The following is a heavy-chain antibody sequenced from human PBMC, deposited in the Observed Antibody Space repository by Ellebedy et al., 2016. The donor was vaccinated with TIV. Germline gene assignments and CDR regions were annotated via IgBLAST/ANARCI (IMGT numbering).Heavy chain of an antibody. V-gene: IGHV4-39*01. J-gene: IGHJ5*02. Sequence: MPSETLSLTCTVSGGSISSSSYYWGWIRRPPGKGLEWIGSAYFSGRTNYNASLKSRVTLAVDTAKNQFSLKMTSVTAADTAGYYCARRGGGGDYSWFDPWGQGILVTVSS. CDR1: GGSISSSSYY. D-gene: IGHD2-21*02. CDR2: AYFSGRT. CDR3: ARRGGGGDYSWFDP.